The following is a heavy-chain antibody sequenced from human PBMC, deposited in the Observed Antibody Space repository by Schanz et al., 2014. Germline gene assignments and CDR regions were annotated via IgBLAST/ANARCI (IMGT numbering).Heavy chain of an antibody. J-gene: IGHJ5*02. V-gene: IGHV3-23*04. CDR2: ISGNGGST. CDR1: GFTFTTNA. CDR3: AKEVGATLFHWFDP. Sequence: EVQLVESGGGLVQPGGSLRLSCAASGFTFTTNAMSWVRQPPGKGLEWVSAISGNGGSTYFADSVKGRFTISRDNSDNTLFLQMNSLRAEDTAVYYCAKEVGATLFHWFDPWGQGTLVTVSS. D-gene: IGHD1-26*01.